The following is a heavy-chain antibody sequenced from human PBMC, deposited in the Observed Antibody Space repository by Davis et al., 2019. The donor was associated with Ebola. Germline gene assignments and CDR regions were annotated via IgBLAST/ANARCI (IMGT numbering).Heavy chain of an antibody. J-gene: IGHJ5*02. CDR2: IYTSGST. V-gene: IGHV4-4*07. Sequence: PSETLSLTCTVSGGSISSYYWSWIRQPAGKGLEWIGRIYTSGSTNYNPSLKSRVTMSVDTSKNQFSLKLSSVTAADTAVYYCARDLMDYYDSSGYYYELGFDPWGQGTLVTVSS. D-gene: IGHD3-22*01. CDR1: GGSISSYY. CDR3: ARDLMDYYDSSGYYYELGFDP.